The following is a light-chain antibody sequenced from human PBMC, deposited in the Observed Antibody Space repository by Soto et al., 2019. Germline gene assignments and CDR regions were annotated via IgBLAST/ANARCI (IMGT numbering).Light chain of an antibody. CDR1: QSLLQSNGYNY. CDR3: QQGYSNPWT. J-gene: IGKJ1*01. V-gene: IGKV2-28*01. CDR2: AAS. Sequence: DIVMTHSTLSLPVTPGEPASISCRSSQSLLQSNGYNYLHWYQQKAGQAPKLLIYAASNLQSGVPSRFSGRGSGTDFTLTVESLQPEDFATYYCQQGYSNPWTFGQGTKVDI.